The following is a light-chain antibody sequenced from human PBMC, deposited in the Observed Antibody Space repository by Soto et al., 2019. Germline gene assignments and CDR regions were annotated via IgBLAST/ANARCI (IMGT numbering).Light chain of an antibody. Sequence: EIVLTQSPATLSSFPGDRFTLSCRASQAVNTRLAWYQHKPGQAPRLLIYDTFNRATGIPARFSGSGSGTDFTLTISSLEPEDFAVYYCHQRKSWPRTFGQGTKVDIK. CDR3: HQRKSWPRT. CDR1: QAVNTR. V-gene: IGKV3-11*01. CDR2: DTF. J-gene: IGKJ1*01.